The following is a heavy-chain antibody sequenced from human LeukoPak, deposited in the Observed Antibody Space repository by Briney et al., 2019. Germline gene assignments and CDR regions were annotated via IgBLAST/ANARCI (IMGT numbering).Heavy chain of an antibody. V-gene: IGHV1-69*13. CDR2: IIPIFGTA. J-gene: IGHJ5*02. CDR3: ARRITGTTDWFDP. Sequence: SVKVSCKASGGTFISYAISWVRQAPGQGLEWMGGIIPIFGTANYAQKFQGRVTITADESTSTAYMELSSLRSEDTAVYYCARRITGTTDWFDPWGQGTLVTVSS. D-gene: IGHD1-7*01. CDR1: GGTFISYA.